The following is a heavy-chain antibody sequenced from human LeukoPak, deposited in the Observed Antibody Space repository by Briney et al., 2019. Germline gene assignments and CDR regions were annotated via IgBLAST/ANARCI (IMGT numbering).Heavy chain of an antibody. CDR3: AGELVVPAASHFDY. Sequence: GGSLRLSCAASGFTFSSYSMNWVRQGPGKGLEWVSYISSSSSTIYYAGSVKGRFTISRDNVKNSLYLQMNSLRAEDTAVYYCAGELVVPAASHFDYWGQGTLVTVSS. D-gene: IGHD2-2*01. J-gene: IGHJ4*02. CDR1: GFTFSSYS. V-gene: IGHV3-48*01. CDR2: ISSSSSTI.